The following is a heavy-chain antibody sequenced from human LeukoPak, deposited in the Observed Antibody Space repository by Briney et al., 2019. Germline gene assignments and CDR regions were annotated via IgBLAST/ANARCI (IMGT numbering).Heavy chain of an antibody. CDR1: GFTFGDYL. D-gene: IGHD6-19*01. J-gene: IGHJ4*02. Sequence: GGSLRLSCTASGFTFGDYLMSWFRQAPGKGLEWIGFISGGTTEYAASVKGRFTITRDESTRIAYLQMNSLTTEDTAVYYCSRGSAWLSVYWGQGTLVTVSS. CDR2: ISGGTT. V-gene: IGHV3-49*03. CDR3: SRGSAWLSVY.